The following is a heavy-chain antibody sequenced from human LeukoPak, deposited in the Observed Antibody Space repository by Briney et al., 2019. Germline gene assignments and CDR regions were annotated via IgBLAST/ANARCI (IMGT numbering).Heavy chain of an antibody. D-gene: IGHD3-9*01. J-gene: IGHJ6*04. CDR3: ARDSVPLEPTLTGCYFYYGMDV. Sequence: GGSLRLSCAASGFTFSSYSMNWVRQAPGKGLEWVSSISSSSSYIYYADSVKGRFTISRDNAKNSLYLQMNSLRAEDTAVYYCARDSVPLEPTLTGCYFYYGMDVWGKGTTVTVSS. CDR2: ISSSSSYI. V-gene: IGHV3-21*01. CDR1: GFTFSSYS.